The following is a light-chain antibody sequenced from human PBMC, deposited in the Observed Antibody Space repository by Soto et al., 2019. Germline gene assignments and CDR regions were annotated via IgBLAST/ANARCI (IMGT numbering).Light chain of an antibody. CDR2: GAS. J-gene: IGKJ1*01. V-gene: IGKV3-20*01. CDR1: QSVSSSF. CDR3: EQYGSSPWT. Sequence: EIVLTQSPGTLSLSPGERATLSCRASQSVSSSFLAWYQQKPGQAPRLLIYGASSRSPGSPDRFSGSGSGTDFTLTISGLEPDDFAVYYGEQYGSSPWTFGQGTKVDIK.